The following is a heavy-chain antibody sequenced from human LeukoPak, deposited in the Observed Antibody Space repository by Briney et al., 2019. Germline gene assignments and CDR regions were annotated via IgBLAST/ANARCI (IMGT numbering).Heavy chain of an antibody. CDR2: ISSSSSYI. J-gene: IGHJ4*02. CDR1: GFTFSSYS. Sequence: HPGGSLRLSCAASGFTFSSYSMNWVRQAPGEGLEWVSSISSSSSYIYYADSVKGRFTISRDNAKNSLYLQMNSLRAEDTAVYYCARVVPYSSSYFDYWGQGTLVTVSS. V-gene: IGHV3-21*01. D-gene: IGHD6-6*01. CDR3: ARVVPYSSSYFDY.